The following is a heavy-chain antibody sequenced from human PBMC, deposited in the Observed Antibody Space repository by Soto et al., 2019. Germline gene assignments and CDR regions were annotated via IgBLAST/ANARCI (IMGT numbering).Heavy chain of an antibody. Sequence: SGPTLVNPTQTLTLTCTFSGFSLSTSGMCVSWIRQPPGKALEWLALIDWDDDKYYSTSLKTRLTISKDTSKNQVVLTMTNMDPVDTATYYCARMGCCSSTSCKYYYYGMDVWGQGTTVTVSS. CDR3: ARMGCCSSTSCKYYYYGMDV. J-gene: IGHJ6*02. V-gene: IGHV2-70*01. CDR1: GFSLSTSGMC. D-gene: IGHD2-2*01. CDR2: IDWDDDK.